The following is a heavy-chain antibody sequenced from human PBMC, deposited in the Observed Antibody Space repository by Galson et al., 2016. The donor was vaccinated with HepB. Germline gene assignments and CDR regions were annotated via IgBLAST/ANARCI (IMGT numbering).Heavy chain of an antibody. CDR2: IRDSTTM. CDR1: GYTSSDHY. J-gene: IGHJ3*02. CDR3: VRDYNYAFDI. Sequence: SLRLSCAASGYTSSDHYMDWVRQAPGKGLEWVSYIRDSTTMYHADSVKGRFTISRDDAKNSLYLQMNSLRDDDTALYYCVRDYNYAFDIWGQGTMVTVSS. V-gene: IGHV3-69-1*01. D-gene: IGHD5-24*01.